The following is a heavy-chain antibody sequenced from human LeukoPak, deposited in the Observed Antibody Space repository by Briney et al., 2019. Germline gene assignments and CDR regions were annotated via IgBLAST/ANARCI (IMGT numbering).Heavy chain of an antibody. V-gene: IGHV1-8*01. CDR2: MNPNSGNT. J-gene: IGHJ5*02. D-gene: IGHD3-3*01. CDR3: ARAPYCDFWSGPPHGNWLDP. CDR1: GYTFTSYD. Sequence: GASVKVSCKASGYTFTSYDINWVRQATGQGLEWMGWMNPNSGNTGYAQKFQGRVTMTRNTSISTAYMELSSLRSEDTAVYYCARAPYCDFWSGPPHGNWLDPWGQGTLVTVSS.